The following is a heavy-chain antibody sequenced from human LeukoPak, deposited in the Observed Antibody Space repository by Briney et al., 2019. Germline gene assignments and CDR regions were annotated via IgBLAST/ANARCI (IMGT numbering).Heavy chain of an antibody. CDR1: TFTFSSYA. V-gene: IGHV3-23*01. CDR3: ARDYADYVGYFFFDY. CDR2: ISGGGETT. Sequence: PGGSLRLSCAASTFTFSSYAMNWVRQAPGKGLEWVSSISGGGETTYYADSAKGRFTISRDNSQNTLYLQMNSLRAEDTAVYYCARDYADYVGYFFFDYWGQGTLVTVSS. J-gene: IGHJ4*02. D-gene: IGHD4-17*01.